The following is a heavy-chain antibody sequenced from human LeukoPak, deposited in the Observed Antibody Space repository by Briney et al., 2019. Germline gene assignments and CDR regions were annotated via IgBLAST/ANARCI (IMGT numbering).Heavy chain of an antibody. D-gene: IGHD2-15*01. CDR3: ARDRYCSGGSCYGATPTDP. Sequence: ASVKVSCKASGYTFTDYSIHWVRQAPGQGLEWMGWINPNSGGTNYAQKFQGRVTMTRDTSISTAYMELSRLRSDDTAVYYCARDRYCSGGSCYGATPTDPWGQGTLVTVSS. CDR1: GYTFTDYS. CDR2: INPNSGGT. V-gene: IGHV1-2*02. J-gene: IGHJ5*02.